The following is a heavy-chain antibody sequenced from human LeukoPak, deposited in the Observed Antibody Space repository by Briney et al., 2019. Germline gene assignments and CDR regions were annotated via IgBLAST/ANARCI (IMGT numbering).Heavy chain of an antibody. V-gene: IGHV1-2*04. J-gene: IGHJ3*02. CDR3: ARGVGSKNDAFDI. D-gene: IGHD3-10*01. CDR2: INPNSGGT. Sequence: ASVKVSCKASGYTFTGYYMHWVRQAPGQGLEWMGWINPNSGGTNYAQKFQGWVTMTRDTSISTAYMELSGLRSDDTAVYYCARGVGSKNDAFDIWGQGTMVTVSS. CDR1: GYTFTGYY.